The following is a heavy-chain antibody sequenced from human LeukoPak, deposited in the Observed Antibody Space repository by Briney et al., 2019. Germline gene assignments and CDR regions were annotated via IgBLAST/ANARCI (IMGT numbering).Heavy chain of an antibody. CDR1: GYNFPTYW. CDR2: IYPRDSGT. D-gene: IGHD2-15*01. Sequence: GEALKISCKASGYNFPTYWIGWGRQMPGKGLERVGIIYPRDSGTRYSPSFPGQVTISADKSISTAYLQWGSLRASDTAIYYCARTGSRYCQDYWGQGTLVTVSS. J-gene: IGHJ4*02. V-gene: IGHV5-51*01. CDR3: ARTGSRYCQDY.